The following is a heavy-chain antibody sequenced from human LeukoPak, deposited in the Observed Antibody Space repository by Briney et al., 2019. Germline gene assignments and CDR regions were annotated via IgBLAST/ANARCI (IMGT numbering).Heavy chain of an antibody. CDR3: AKVRYYYDSSGYYWFDPNFDY. Sequence: SVKVSCKASGGTFSSYAISWVRQAPGQGLEWMGGIITIFGTANYAQKFQGRVTITADESTSTAYMELSSLRSEDTAVYYCAKVRYYYDSSGYYWFDPNFDYWGQGTLVTVSS. CDR1: GGTFSSYA. V-gene: IGHV1-69*13. D-gene: IGHD3-22*01. J-gene: IGHJ4*02. CDR2: IITIFGTA.